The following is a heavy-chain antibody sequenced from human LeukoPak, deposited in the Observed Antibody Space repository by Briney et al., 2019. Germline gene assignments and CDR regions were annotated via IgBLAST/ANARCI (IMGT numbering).Heavy chain of an antibody. V-gene: IGHV4-61*02. CDR1: GGSISSGSYY. CDR3: ARGFPRLWFGELLGNWFDP. D-gene: IGHD3-10*01. J-gene: IGHJ5*02. Sequence: SETLSLTCTVSGGSISSGSYYWSWIRQPAGKGLEWIGRIYTSGSTNYNPSLKSRVTISVDTSKNQFSLKLSSVTAADTAVYYCARGFPRLWFGELLGNWFDPWGQGTLVTVSS. CDR2: IYTSGST.